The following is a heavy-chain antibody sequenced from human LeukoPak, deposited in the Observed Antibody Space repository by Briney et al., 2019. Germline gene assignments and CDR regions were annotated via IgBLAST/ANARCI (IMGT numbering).Heavy chain of an antibody. V-gene: IGHV3-21*01. CDR1: GFTFSSYA. CDR3: AREIYYDSSGYFDY. Sequence: PGRSLRLSCAASGFTFSSYAMHWVRQAPGKGLEWVSSISSSSSYIYYADSVKGRFTISRDNAKNSLYLQMNSLRAEDTAVYYCAREIYYDSSGYFDYWGQGTLVTVSS. J-gene: IGHJ4*02. CDR2: ISSSSSYI. D-gene: IGHD3-22*01.